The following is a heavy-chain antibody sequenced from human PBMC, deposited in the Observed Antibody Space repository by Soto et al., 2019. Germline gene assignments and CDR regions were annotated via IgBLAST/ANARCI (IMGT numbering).Heavy chain of an antibody. J-gene: IGHJ6*02. CDR1: GFTFSTYA. V-gene: IGHV3-23*01. D-gene: IGHD3-9*01. CDR2: ISSSGDGT. CDR3: ASNLNPWDPKVLRYFDWPPTPEYYYYYYGMDV. Sequence: GGSLRLSCAASGFTFSTYAMSWVRQAPGKGLEWVSTISSSGDGTYYADSVKGRFTISRDNSKNTLYLQMNSLRAEDTAVYYCASNLNPWDPKVLRYFDWPPTPEYYYYYYGMDVWGQGTTVTVSS.